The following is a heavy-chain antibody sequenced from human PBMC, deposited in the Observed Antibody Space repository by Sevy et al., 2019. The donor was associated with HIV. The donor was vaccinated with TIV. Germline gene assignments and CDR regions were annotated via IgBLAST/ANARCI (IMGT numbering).Heavy chain of an antibody. Sequence: GGSLRLSCAASGFIFSNYPMSWVRHSPGKGLEWVSDISAGGTTTYYADSVEGRFTISRDNSKNTVSLQMNSLGAEETDIYYCAKRYCSTITCYDDDFWNPYYFYGLDVWGQGISVTVSS. CDR2: ISAGGTTT. D-gene: IGHD2-2*01. V-gene: IGHV3-23*01. CDR3: AKRYCSTITCYDDDFWNPYYFYGLDV. CDR1: GFIFSNYP. J-gene: IGHJ6*02.